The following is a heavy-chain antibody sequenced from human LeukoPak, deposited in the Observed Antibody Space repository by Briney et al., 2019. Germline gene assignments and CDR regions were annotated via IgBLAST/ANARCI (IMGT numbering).Heavy chain of an antibody. CDR1: GYTFTTYF. CDR2: INPSGGST. CDR3: ARESSISSSWLNWFDP. Sequence: ASVKVSCKASGYTFTTYFIHWVRQAPGQGLEWMGIINPSGGSTSYAQKFQGRITMTRDTSTSTVYMELSSLRSEDTAVYYCARESSISSSWLNWFDPWGQGTLVTVSS. V-gene: IGHV1-46*01. D-gene: IGHD6-13*01. J-gene: IGHJ5*02.